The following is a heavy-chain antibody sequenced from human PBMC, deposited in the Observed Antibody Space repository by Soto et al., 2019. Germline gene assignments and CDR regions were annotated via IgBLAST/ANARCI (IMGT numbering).Heavy chain of an antibody. V-gene: IGHV4-30-4*01. D-gene: IGHD5-18*01. CDR3: ARTPQYSFHPCGYFDF. Sequence: QVQLQESGPGLVKPSQTLSLTCTVSGGSISSGDYYWSCIRQPPGKGLEWIGYIHYSGNHYYNPYHKSRVNVSVEASRNQFSLTLNSVTAAATALSYCARTPQYSFHPCGYFDFWGQGSVVTVSS. CDR2: IHYSGNH. CDR1: GGSISSGDYY. J-gene: IGHJ4*02.